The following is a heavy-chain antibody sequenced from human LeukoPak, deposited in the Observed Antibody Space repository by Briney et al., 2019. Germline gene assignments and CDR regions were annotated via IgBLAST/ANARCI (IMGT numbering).Heavy chain of an antibody. CDR1: GYTFTSYY. CDR2: IIPIFGTA. Sequence: ASVKVSCEASGYTFTSYYMHWVRQAPGQGLEWMGGIIPIFGTANYAQKFQGRVTITADESTSTAYMELSSLRSEDTAVYHCARGSRPDYNFDSWGQGPLVTVSS. D-gene: IGHD4-11*01. CDR3: ARGSRPDYNFDS. V-gene: IGHV1-69*13. J-gene: IGHJ4*02.